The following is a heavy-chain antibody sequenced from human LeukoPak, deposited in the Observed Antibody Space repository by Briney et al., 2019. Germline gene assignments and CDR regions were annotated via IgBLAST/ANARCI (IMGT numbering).Heavy chain of an antibody. CDR2: INHSGST. D-gene: IGHD6-19*01. CDR1: GGSFSGYY. J-gene: IGHJ4*02. Sequence: SETLSLTCAVYGGSFSGYYWSWSRKPPGKGLERIGEINHSGSTNYNPSLKSRVTISVDTSKNQFSLKLSSVTATDTAVYYCARGLGKSGWYQYYFDYGGQGTLVTVSS. V-gene: IGHV4-34*01. CDR3: ARGLGKSGWYQYYFDY.